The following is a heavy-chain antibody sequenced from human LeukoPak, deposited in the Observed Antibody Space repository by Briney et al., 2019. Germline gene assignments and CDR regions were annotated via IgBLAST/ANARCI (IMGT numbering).Heavy chain of an antibody. V-gene: IGHV4-38-2*02. CDR2: IHHSGST. D-gene: IGHD3-22*01. CDR1: GDSISSGHY. CDR3: ARGTDYYDSSGWLDP. Sequence: SETLSLTCTVSGDSISSGHYWDWIRQPPGRGLEWIGSIHHSGSTWYNPSLKSRVTISLDTSQTQISLRVTSVTAADTAVYYCARGTDYYDSSGWLDPWGQGTLVTFSS. J-gene: IGHJ5*02.